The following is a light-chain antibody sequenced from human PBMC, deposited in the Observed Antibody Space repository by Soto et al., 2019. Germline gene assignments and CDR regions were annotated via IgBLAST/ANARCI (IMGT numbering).Light chain of an antibody. J-gene: IGLJ2*01. CDR3: QSYDSSLSGVV. CDR2: GNN. Sequence: QSVLTQPPSVSGAPGQRVTISCTGSSSNIGAGYDVHWYRQLPGTAPKLLIYGNNYRPSGVPDRVSGSKSGTSASLAITGLQAEDEADYYCQSYDSSLSGVVFGGGTKVTVL. CDR1: SSNIGAGYD. V-gene: IGLV1-40*01.